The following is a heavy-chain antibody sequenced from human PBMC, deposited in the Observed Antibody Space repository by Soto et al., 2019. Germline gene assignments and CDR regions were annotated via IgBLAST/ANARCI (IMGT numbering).Heavy chain of an antibody. J-gene: IGHJ4*02. Sequence: ESGGGVVQPGRSLRLSCAASGFTFSSYGMHWVRQAPGKGLEWVAVISYDGSNKYYADSVKGRFTISRDNSKNTLYLQMNSLRAEDTAVYYCAKGGASLVGAIPDWGQGTLVTVSS. CDR1: GFTFSSYG. V-gene: IGHV3-30*18. D-gene: IGHD1-26*01. CDR3: AKGGASLVGAIPD. CDR2: ISYDGSNK.